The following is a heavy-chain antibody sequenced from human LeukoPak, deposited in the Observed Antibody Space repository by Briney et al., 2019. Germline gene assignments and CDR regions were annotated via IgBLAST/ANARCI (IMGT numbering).Heavy chain of an antibody. D-gene: IGHD3-22*01. V-gene: IGHV4-39*01. CDR3: ARHRDSSGYSPFDY. Sequence: SETLSLTCTVSGASISDSDFFWAWVRQPPGKGLEWIGNIYYSGTNYNPSLKSRVTISVDASKNQFSLKLSSVTAADTAVYYCARHRDSSGYSPFDYWGQGTLVTVSS. CDR1: GASISDSDFF. CDR2: IYYSGT. J-gene: IGHJ4*02.